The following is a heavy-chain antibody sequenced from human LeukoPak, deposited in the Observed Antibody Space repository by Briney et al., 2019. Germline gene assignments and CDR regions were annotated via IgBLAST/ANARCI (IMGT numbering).Heavy chain of an antibody. CDR2: ISTSSSPI. V-gene: IGHV3-48*01. CDR3: AKVAVAGTNWFDP. J-gene: IGHJ5*02. Sequence: PGGSLRLSCAASGFTFSTYSMSWVRQAPGKGLEWVSYISTSSSPIYYADSVKGRFTISRDNAKNSLYLQMNSLRAEDTAVYYCAKVAVAGTNWFDPWGQETLVTVSS. CDR1: GFTFSTYS. D-gene: IGHD6-19*01.